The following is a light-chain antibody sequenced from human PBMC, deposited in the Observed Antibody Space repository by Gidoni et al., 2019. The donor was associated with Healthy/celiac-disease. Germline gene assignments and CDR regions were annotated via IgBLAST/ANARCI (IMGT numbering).Light chain of an antibody. CDR2: DAS. J-gene: IGKJ1*01. V-gene: IGKV1-5*01. CDR3: QQYNSYST. CDR1: QSISSW. Sequence: DIQMTQSPSTLSASVGDRVTITCRASQSISSWLAWYQQQPGKAPKLLIYDASSLESGVPSRFSGSGSGTEFTLTISSLQPDDFATYYCQQYNSYSTFXXXTKVEIK.